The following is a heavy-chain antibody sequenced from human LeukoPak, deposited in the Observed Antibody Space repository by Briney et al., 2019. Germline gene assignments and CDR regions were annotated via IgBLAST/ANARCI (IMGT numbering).Heavy chain of an antibody. CDR1: GFTFSSYA. D-gene: IGHD1-26*01. J-gene: IGHJ4*02. V-gene: IGHV3-23*01. CDR2: ISGSGGST. CDR3: AKVSGSIGIVGATSFDY. Sequence: PGGSLRLSCAASGFTFSSYAMSWVRQAPGKGLEWVSAISGSGGSTYYADSVKGRFTISRDNSKNTLYLQMNSLRAEDTAVYYCAKVSGSIGIVGATSFDYWGQGTLVTVSS.